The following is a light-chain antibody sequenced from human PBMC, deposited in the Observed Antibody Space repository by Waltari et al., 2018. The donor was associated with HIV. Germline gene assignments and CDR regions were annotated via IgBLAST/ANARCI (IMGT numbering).Light chain of an antibody. V-gene: IGKV3-11*01. CDR1: QSVTSS. CDR2: DAS. CDR3: LQRSNWPGT. Sequence: EIALTQFPATLSLSQGARATLSCRASQSVTSSLVWFQQKPGPPPRVLIYDASFRATGIPARFSGSGSGTDFTLTIRSLEADDSAVYYCLQRSNWPGTFGQGTNLEI. J-gene: IGKJ2*01.